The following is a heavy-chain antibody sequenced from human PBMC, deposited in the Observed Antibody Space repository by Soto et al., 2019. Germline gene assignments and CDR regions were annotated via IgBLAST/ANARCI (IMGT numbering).Heavy chain of an antibody. CDR2: FDPEDGET. J-gene: IGHJ5*02. CDR3: ATAIFCSGGSCYSHWFNP. V-gene: IGHV1-24*01. Sequence: ASVKVSCKVSGYTLTELSMHWVRQAPGKGLEWMGGFDPEDGETIYAQKFQGRVTMTEDTSTDTAYMELSSLRSEDTAVYYCATAIFCSGGSCYSHWFNPWGQGTLVTVSS. D-gene: IGHD2-15*01. CDR1: GYTLTELS.